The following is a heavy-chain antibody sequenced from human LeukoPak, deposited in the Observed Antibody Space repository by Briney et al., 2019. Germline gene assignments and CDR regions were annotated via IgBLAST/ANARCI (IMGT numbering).Heavy chain of an antibody. Sequence: GGALRLSCAASGFTFSDYYMSWIRQAPGKGLEWVSHISSSGSTIYYADSVKGRFTISRDNAKNSLSLQMNSLRVDDAAVYYCARDGRRGDWGDYWGQGTLVTVSS. CDR3: ARDGRRGDWGDY. CDR1: GFTFSDYY. J-gene: IGHJ4*02. V-gene: IGHV3-11*01. D-gene: IGHD2-21*01. CDR2: ISSSGSTI.